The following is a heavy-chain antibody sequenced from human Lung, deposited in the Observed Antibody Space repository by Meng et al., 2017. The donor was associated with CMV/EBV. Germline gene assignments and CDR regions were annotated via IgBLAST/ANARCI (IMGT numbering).Heavy chain of an antibody. CDR3: VTIAAAERNGMDV. D-gene: IGHD6-13*01. CDR1: GGSFSGYY. J-gene: IGHJ6*02. CDR2: INHSGST. V-gene: IGHV4-34*01. Sequence: LXCAVYGGSFSGYYWSWIRQPPGKGLEWIGEINHSGSTNYNPSLKSRVTISVDTSKNQFSLKLSSVTAADTAVYYCVTIAAAERNGMDVWGQGTTVTVSS.